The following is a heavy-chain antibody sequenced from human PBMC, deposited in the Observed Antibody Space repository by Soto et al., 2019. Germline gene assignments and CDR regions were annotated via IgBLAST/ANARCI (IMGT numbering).Heavy chain of an antibody. CDR1: GDSISSIGYY. V-gene: IGHV4-39*01. Sequence: HLQLQESGPGLVKPSETLSLTCTVSGDSISSIGYYWGWIRQPPGKGLEWIGSIYYSGSTHYNPSLKTRASISVDTSKNQFSLDLNSVTAADTAVYYCARQVGYHYGHLDYWGQGTLVTVSS. CDR2: IYYSGST. D-gene: IGHD5-18*01. J-gene: IGHJ4*02. CDR3: ARQVGYHYGHLDY.